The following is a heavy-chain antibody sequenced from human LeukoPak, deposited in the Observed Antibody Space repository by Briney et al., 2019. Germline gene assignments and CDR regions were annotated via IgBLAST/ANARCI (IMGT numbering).Heavy chain of an antibody. CDR3: AKALDTYGYMRFDF. CDR1: GFTFVSYA. Sequence: GGSLRLSCAVSGFTFVSYAMTWVRQAPGKGLEWVSAINGGGDTTYYADSLKGRFTISRDKSKNTMYLQMNSLRAEDTALYYCAKALDTYGYMRFDFWGQGTLVTVSS. CDR2: INGGGDTT. D-gene: IGHD5-18*01. V-gene: IGHV3-23*01. J-gene: IGHJ4*02.